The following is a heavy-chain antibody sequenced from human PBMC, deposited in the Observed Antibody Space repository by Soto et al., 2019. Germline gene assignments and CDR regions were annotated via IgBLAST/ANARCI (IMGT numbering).Heavy chain of an antibody. CDR2: FDPEDGET. D-gene: IGHD6-6*01. Sequence: GASVKVSCKVSGYTLTELSMHWVRQAPGKGLEWMGGFDPEDGETIYAQKFQGRVTMTEDTSTDTAYMELSSLRSEDTAVYYCATPDGVYSSSGSAFDYWGQGTLVTVSS. J-gene: IGHJ4*02. CDR3: ATPDGVYSSSGSAFDY. CDR1: GYTLTELS. V-gene: IGHV1-24*01.